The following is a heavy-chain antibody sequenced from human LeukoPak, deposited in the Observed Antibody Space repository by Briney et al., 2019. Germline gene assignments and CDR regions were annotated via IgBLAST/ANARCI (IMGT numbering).Heavy chain of an antibody. CDR3: ARGRRLGWFDY. V-gene: IGHV4-39*07. Sequence: SETLSLTCTVSGGSISSISYYWGWIRQPPGKGLEWIGTVYYSETYYNPSLKSRVTISADASRNQFSLKLSSVTAADTAVYYCARGRRLGWFDYWGQGALVTVSS. D-gene: IGHD6-19*01. J-gene: IGHJ4*02. CDR2: VYYSET. CDR1: GGSISSISYY.